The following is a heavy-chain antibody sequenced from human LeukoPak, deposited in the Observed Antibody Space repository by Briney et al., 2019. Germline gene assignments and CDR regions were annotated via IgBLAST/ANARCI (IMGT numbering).Heavy chain of an antibody. CDR1: GFTFSSYE. D-gene: IGHD3-22*01. J-gene: IGHJ4*02. Sequence: PVGSLRLSCAASGFTFSSYEMNWVRQAPGKGLEWASYIISSGSTIDYADSVKGRFTISRDNAKDSLYLQMNSLRGEDTAVYYCARGQVPYYDSSGYGYWGQGTLVTVSS. CDR2: IISSGSTI. CDR3: ARGQVPYYDSSGYGY. V-gene: IGHV3-48*03.